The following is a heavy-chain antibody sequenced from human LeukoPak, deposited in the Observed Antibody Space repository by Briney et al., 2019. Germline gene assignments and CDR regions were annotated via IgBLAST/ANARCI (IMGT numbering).Heavy chain of an antibody. J-gene: IGHJ4*02. CDR1: GFAFSNYG. CDR3: AKVGIGWVAFEN. CDR2: VGDSGGGT. Sequence: GGSLRLSCAASGFAFSNYGMTWVRQVPGKGLEWVAAVGDSGGGTFYAGSAKDRFTISRDNSKNTMFLQMNSLRSEDTAVYYCAKVGIGWVAFENWGQGTQVTVSS. V-gene: IGHV3-23*01. D-gene: IGHD2-15*01.